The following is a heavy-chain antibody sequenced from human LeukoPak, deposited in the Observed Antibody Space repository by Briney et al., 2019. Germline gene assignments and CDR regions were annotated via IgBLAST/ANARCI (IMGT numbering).Heavy chain of an antibody. D-gene: IGHD3-10*01. J-gene: IGHJ6*03. CDR1: GFSFSTYG. Sequence: GTLRLSCVGSGFSFSTYGMTWVRQAPGKGLEWVSYISSSSSNIDYADSVKGRFTISRDNAKNSLYLQMNSLRAEDTAVYFCARAGRFGESFRDYYYYIDVWGKGTTVTVSS. V-gene: IGHV3-48*01. CDR2: ISSSSSNI. CDR3: ARAGRFGESFRDYYYYIDV.